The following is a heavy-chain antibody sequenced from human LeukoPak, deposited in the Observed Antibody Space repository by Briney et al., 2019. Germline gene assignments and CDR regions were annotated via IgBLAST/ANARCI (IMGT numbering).Heavy chain of an antibody. J-gene: IGHJ4*02. Sequence: GGSLRLSCAASGFTFSSYAMSWVRQAPGKGLEWVANIKQDGSEKYYVDSVKGRFTISRDNAKNSLYLQMNSLRAEDTAVYYCARDPSGSPDYWGQGTLVTVSS. CDR2: IKQDGSEK. D-gene: IGHD1-26*01. CDR1: GFTFSSYA. CDR3: ARDPSGSPDY. V-gene: IGHV3-7*01.